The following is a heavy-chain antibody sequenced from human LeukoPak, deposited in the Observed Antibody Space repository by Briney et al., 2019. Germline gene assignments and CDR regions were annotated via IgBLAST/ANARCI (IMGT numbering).Heavy chain of an antibody. J-gene: IGHJ4*02. V-gene: IGHV6-1*01. CDR2: TYYRSKWDN. Sequence: SQTLSLTCAISGDSVSTNSAAWNWIRLSPSRGLEWLARTYYRSKWDNAYAVSVKSRITINPDTSKNQLSLQLNSVTPEDTAVYYCVREYSSTFDYWGQGTLVTVSS. D-gene: IGHD6-19*01. CDR3: VREYSSTFDY. CDR1: GDSVSTNSAA.